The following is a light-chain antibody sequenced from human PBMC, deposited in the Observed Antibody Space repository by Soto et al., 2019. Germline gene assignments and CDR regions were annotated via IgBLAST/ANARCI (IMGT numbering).Light chain of an antibody. Sequence: EIVLTQSPATLSLSPGERATLSCRASQSVSSYLAWYQQKPGQAPRLLISDASNRATGIPARFSGSGSGTDFTLTISSLEPEDFALHYCQQRSNWPPLTFGQGKRLEIK. CDR3: QQRSNWPPLT. CDR2: DAS. V-gene: IGKV3-11*01. CDR1: QSVSSY. J-gene: IGKJ5*01.